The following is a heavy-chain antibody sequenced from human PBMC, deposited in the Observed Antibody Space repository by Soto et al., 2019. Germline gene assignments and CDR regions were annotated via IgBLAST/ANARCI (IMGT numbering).Heavy chain of an antibody. Sequence: QVQLVQSGAEVKKPGSSVKVSCKASGGTFSSYTISWVRQAPGQGLEWMGRIIPILGIANYAQKFQGRVTITADKSTSTAYMELSSLRSEDTAVYYCARDIVVVVAATYDRYSYGMDVWGQGTTVTVSS. D-gene: IGHD2-15*01. CDR2: IIPILGIA. J-gene: IGHJ6*02. V-gene: IGHV1-69*08. CDR3: ARDIVVVVAATYDRYSYGMDV. CDR1: GGTFSSYT.